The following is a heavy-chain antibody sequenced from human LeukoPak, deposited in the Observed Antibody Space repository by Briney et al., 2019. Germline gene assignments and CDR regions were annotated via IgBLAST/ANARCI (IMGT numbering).Heavy chain of an antibody. CDR3: AREERYDFWSGYYYYYGMDV. V-gene: IGHV3-7*01. CDR2: IKQDGSEK. Sequence: GGSLRLSCAASGFTFSSYWMSWVRQAPGKGLEWVANIKQDGSEKYYVDSVKGRFTISRDNAKNSLYPQMNSLRAEDTAVYYCAREERYDFWSGYYYYYGMDVWGQGTTVTVSS. D-gene: IGHD3-3*01. J-gene: IGHJ6*02. CDR1: GFTFSSYW.